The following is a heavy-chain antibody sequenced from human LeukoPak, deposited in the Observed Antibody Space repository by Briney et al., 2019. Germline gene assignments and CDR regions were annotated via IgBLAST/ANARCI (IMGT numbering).Heavy chain of an antibody. D-gene: IGHD6-19*01. Sequence: SETLSLTCTVSGGSISSSSYYWGWIRQPPGKGLEWIGSIYYSGSTYYNPSLKSRVTISVDTSKNQFSLKLTSVTAADTAVYYCARGKVVAGTPGQNSWDNWGQGILVTVSS. V-gene: IGHV4-39*07. CDR2: IYYSGST. CDR1: GGSISSSSYY. CDR3: ARGKVVAGTPGQNSWDN. J-gene: IGHJ4*02.